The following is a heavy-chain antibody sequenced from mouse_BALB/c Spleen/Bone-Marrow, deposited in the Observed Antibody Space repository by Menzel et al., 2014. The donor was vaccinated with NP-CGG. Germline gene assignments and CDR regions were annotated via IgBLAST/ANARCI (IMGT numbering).Heavy chain of an antibody. Sequence: VMLVESGPGLVAPSQSLSITCTVSGFSLTGYGVNWVRQPPGKGLEWLGMIWGDGSTDYNSVLKSRLSISKDDSKSQVFFKMNSLQTDDTARYYCARKGTYWYFDAWGAGTTVTVSS. CDR1: GFSLTGYG. V-gene: IGHV2-6-7*01. J-gene: IGHJ1*01. CDR2: IWGDGST. D-gene: IGHD3-3*01. CDR3: ARKGTYWYFDA.